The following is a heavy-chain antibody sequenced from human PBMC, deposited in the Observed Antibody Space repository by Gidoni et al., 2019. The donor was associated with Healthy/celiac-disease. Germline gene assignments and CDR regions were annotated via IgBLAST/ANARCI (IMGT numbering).Heavy chain of an antibody. CDR3: ARDLLGYGDKGGWFDP. CDR2: IYYGGST. CDR1: GGPISSGDYY. V-gene: IGHV4-30-4*01. Sequence: QVQLQESGPGLVKPSQTLSLTCTVSGGPISSGDYYWSWIRQPPGKCLEWIGYIYYGGSTYYNPSLKSRVTISVDTSKNQFSLKLSSVTAADTAVYYCARDLLGYGDKGGWFDPWGQGTLVTVSS. D-gene: IGHD4-17*01. J-gene: IGHJ5*02.